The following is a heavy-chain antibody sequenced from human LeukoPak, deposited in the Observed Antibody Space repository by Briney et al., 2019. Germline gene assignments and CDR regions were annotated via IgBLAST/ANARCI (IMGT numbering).Heavy chain of an antibody. D-gene: IGHD2-15*01. CDR3: ARALGDIAGGLNWFDP. CDR2: IKQDGSEK. CDR1: GFTFSSYW. V-gene: IGHV3-7*01. Sequence: GGSLRLSCAASGFTFSSYWMSWVRQAPGKGLEWVANIKQDGSEKYYVDSVKGRFTISRDNAKNSLYLQMNSLRAEDTAVYYCARALGDIAGGLNWFDPWGQGTLVTVSS. J-gene: IGHJ5*02.